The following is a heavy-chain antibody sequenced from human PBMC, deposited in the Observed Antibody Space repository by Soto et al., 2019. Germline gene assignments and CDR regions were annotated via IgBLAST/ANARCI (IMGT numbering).Heavy chain of an antibody. D-gene: IGHD5-12*01. V-gene: IGHV3-23*01. CDR1: GFAFSSFV. CDR3: ARTSREDGWLRLLGWFDP. CDR2: ISGSGGST. Sequence: PGGSLRLSCTASGFAFSSFVLTWVRQAPGKGLEWVSAISGSGGSTYYADSVKGRFTISRDNSKNTLYLQMNSLRAEDTAVYYCARTSREDGWLRLLGWFDPWGQGTLVTVSS. J-gene: IGHJ5*02.